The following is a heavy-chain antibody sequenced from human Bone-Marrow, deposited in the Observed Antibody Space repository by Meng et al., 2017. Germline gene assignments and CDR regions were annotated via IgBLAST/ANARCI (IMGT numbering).Heavy chain of an antibody. CDR3: ARDGTSWYFFDY. V-gene: IGHV6-1*01. CDR2: TYYRSRWYS. J-gene: IGHJ4*02. CDR1: GDSVSSNSAT. D-gene: IGHD1-1*01. Sequence: QVHLQQSGPGLVKPSQTLSPTCAISGDSVSSNSATWNWIRQSPSRGLEWLGRTYYRSRWYSDYAVSVQSRITINPDTSKNQFSLQLNSLTPEDSAVYYCARDGTSWYFFDYWGQGTLVTVSS.